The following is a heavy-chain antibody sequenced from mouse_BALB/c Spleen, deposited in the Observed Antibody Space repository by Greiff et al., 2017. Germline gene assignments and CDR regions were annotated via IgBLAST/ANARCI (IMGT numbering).Heavy chain of an antibody. CDR3: ARGDYYSGNAMDY. CDR2: INSNGGST. J-gene: IGHJ4*01. D-gene: IGHD1-1*01. Sequence: EVQGVESGGGLVQPGGSLKLSCAASGFTFSSYGMSWVRQTPDKRLELVATINSNGGSTYYPDSVKGRFTISRDNAKNTLYLQMSSLKSEDTAMYYCARGDYYSGNAMDYWGQGTSVTVSS. V-gene: IGHV5-6-3*01. CDR1: GFTFSSYG.